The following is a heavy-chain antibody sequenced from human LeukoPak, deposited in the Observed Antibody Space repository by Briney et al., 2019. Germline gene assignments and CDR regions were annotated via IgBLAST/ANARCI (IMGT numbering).Heavy chain of an antibody. Sequence: ASVKVSCKASGYRFTDYDISWVRQAPGQGLEWMGWINPNSGGTNYAQKFQGRVTMTRDTSISTAYMELSRLRSDDTAVYYCARNPRGYCSSTSCLHFDYWGQGTLVTVSS. D-gene: IGHD2-2*01. CDR1: GYRFTDYD. V-gene: IGHV1-2*02. CDR3: ARNPRGYCSSTSCLHFDY. CDR2: INPNSGGT. J-gene: IGHJ4*02.